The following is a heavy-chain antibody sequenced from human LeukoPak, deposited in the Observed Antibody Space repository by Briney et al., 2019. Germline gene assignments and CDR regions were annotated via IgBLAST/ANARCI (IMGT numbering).Heavy chain of an antibody. J-gene: IGHJ5*02. V-gene: IGHV4-4*02. CDR3: ARETPSNWFDP. CDR2: IYHSGST. Sequence: SETLSLTCAVSGGSISSSNWWSWVRQPPGKGLEWIGEIYHSGSTYYNPSLKSRVTISVDTSKNQFSLKLSSVTAADTAVYYCARETPSNWFDPWGQGTLVTVSS. CDR1: GGSISSSNW.